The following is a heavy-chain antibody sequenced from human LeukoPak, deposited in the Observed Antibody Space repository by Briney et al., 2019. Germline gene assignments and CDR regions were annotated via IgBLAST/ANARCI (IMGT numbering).Heavy chain of an antibody. V-gene: IGHV4-39*01. Sequence: PSETLSLTCTVSGGSINRSGSYWGWIRQPPGKGLEWIGTLYSSGHAYYNPSLKSRVFISVDMSKSQFSLNLTSVTATDTAVYYCARHLVGFGSSDSWGQGTLVGVSS. D-gene: IGHD2-8*02. CDR3: ARHLVGFGSSDS. J-gene: IGHJ5*01. CDR2: LYSSGHA. CDR1: GGSINRSGSY.